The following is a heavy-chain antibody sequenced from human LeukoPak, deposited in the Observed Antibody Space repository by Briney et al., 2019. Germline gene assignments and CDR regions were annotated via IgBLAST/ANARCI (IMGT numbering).Heavy chain of an antibody. D-gene: IGHD3-3*01. Sequence: GSLRLSCAASGFIFTNYFMSWVRQAPGKGLEWVASIKHDGSEKYYVDSVRGRFTISRVNTMNSLYLQMSSLRAEDTAVYYCATDRGWRTSGYYLYYFEYWGQGTLVTYSS. V-gene: IGHV3-7*01. CDR2: IKHDGSEK. CDR3: ATDRGWRTSGYYLYYFEY. J-gene: IGHJ4*02. CDR1: GFIFTNYF.